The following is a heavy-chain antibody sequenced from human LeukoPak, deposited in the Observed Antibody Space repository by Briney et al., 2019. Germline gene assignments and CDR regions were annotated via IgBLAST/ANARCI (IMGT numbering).Heavy chain of an antibody. V-gene: IGHV4-34*01. J-gene: IGHJ4*02. CDR1: GGSFSGYY. Sequence: PSETLSLTCAVYGGSFSGYYWSWIRQPPGKGLEWIGEINHSGSTNYNPSLKSRVTISVDKSKNQFSLKLSSVTAADTAVYYCARVPIAVAGTFDYWGQGTLVTVSS. CDR2: INHSGST. CDR3: ARVPIAVAGTFDY. D-gene: IGHD6-19*01.